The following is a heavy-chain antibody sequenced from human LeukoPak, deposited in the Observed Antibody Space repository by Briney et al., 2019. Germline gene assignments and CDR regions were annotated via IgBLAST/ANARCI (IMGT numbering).Heavy chain of an antibody. Sequence: GGSLRLSCAASGFTFSSYWMTWVRQAPGKGLEWVANIKLDVSEKYYVDSVKGRFTISRDNAKNSPYLQMNSLRAEDTAVYYCARKDNAFDIWGQGTMVTVSS. V-gene: IGHV3-7*01. CDR1: GFTFSSYW. J-gene: IGHJ3*02. CDR2: IKLDVSEK. CDR3: ARKDNAFDI.